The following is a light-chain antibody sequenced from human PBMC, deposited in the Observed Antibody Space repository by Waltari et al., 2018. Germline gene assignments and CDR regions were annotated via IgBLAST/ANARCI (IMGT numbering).Light chain of an antibody. CDR1: SSDVGGYNY. J-gene: IGLJ3*02. V-gene: IGLV2-14*01. CDR2: DVR. Sequence: QSALTQPASVSGSPGQSIPISCTGTSSDVGGYNYVSWYQQHPGNAPKLMIYDVRKRPAGVADRFSGSKAGNTACRTISGLQAEDEADYYCSSYTSSSTWVFGGGTKLTVL. CDR3: SSYTSSSTWV.